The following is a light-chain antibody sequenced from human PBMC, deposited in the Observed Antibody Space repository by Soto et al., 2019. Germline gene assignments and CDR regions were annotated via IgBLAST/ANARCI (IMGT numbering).Light chain of an antibody. Sequence: EIVMTQSPGTLSLSPGERATLSWRASQSVSNNFLAWYQQKPGQAPRLLISGASSRATGIPHRFSGSGSGTDFTLTISRLEPEDFALYFCQQYGSSPRTFGQGTKQEIK. V-gene: IGKV3-20*01. CDR3: QQYGSSPRT. CDR2: GAS. CDR1: QSVSNNF. J-gene: IGKJ2*01.